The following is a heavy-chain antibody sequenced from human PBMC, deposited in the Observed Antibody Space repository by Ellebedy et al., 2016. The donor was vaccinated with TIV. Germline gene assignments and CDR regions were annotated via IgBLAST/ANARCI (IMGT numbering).Heavy chain of an antibody. Sequence: ASVKVSXXASGYTFTASYIHWVRQAPGQGLEWMGWINCKGGGTNYAQKFQGRVTMTRDTSINIAYMELTRLKSDDTAVYYCARDTDIAMVTGIWGQGTLVTVSS. D-gene: IGHD5-18*01. V-gene: IGHV1-2*02. CDR1: GYTFTASY. CDR2: INCKGGGT. J-gene: IGHJ4*02. CDR3: ARDTDIAMVTGI.